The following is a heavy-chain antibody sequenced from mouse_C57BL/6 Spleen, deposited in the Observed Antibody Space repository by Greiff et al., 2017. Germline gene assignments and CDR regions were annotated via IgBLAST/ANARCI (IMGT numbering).Heavy chain of an antibody. CDR2: IDPSDSYT. V-gene: IGHV1-50*01. Sequence: QVQLQQPGAELVQPGASVKLSCKASGYTFTSYWMQWVKQRPGQGLEWIGEIDPSDSYTNYNQQFKGKATLTVDTSSSTAYMQLSSLTSEDSAVYYCGRRGLRLLFDYWGQGTTLTVSS. CDR3: GRRGLRLLFDY. J-gene: IGHJ2*01. CDR1: GYTFTSYW. D-gene: IGHD1-2*01.